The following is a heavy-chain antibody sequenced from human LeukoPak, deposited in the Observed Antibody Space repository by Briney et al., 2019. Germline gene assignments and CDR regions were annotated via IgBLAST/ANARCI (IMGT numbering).Heavy chain of an antibody. CDR3: AKDDTGYSSSWLLDY. V-gene: IGHV3-30*02. J-gene: IGHJ4*02. CDR1: GFTFSSYG. Sequence: GGSLRLSCAASGFTFSSYGMHWVRQAPGKGLEWVAFIRYDGSNKYYADSVKGRFTISRDNSKNMLYLQMNSLRAEDTAVYYCAKDDTGYSSSWLLDYWGQGSLVTVSS. D-gene: IGHD6-13*01. CDR2: IRYDGSNK.